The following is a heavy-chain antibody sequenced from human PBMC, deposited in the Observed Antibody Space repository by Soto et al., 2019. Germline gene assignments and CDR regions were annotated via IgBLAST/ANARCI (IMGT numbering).Heavy chain of an antibody. Sequence: GASVKVSCKASGYTFTSYGISWVRQAPGQGLEWMGWISAYNGNTNYAQKLQGRVTMTTDTSTSTAYMELRSLRSDDTAVYYCARVLAESHYYYYGMDVWGQGTTVTGSS. J-gene: IGHJ6*02. CDR1: GYTFTSYG. CDR2: ISAYNGNT. V-gene: IGHV1-18*01. CDR3: ARVLAESHYYYYGMDV.